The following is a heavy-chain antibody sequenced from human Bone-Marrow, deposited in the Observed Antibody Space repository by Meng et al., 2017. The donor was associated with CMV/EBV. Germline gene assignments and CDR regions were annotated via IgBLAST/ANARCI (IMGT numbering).Heavy chain of an antibody. D-gene: IGHD3-22*01. CDR2: ITGDDAHT. V-gene: IGHV3-23*01. CDR1: GFTVTSSA. CDR3: ARKFYYDGSGYYPDF. Sequence: SGFTVTSSALSWLRPAPGKGLEWISGITGDDAHTHYAKSVKGRFTISRDISKNTLYLQMNSLRAEDTAIYYCARKFYYDGSGYYPDFWGQGTLVTVSS. J-gene: IGHJ4*02.